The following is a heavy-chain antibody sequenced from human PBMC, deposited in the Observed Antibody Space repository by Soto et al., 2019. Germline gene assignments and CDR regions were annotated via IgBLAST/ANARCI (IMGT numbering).Heavy chain of an antibody. D-gene: IGHD3-10*01. V-gene: IGHV4-30-4*01. J-gene: IGHJ3*02. CDR3: ARGGRLGVTPEDAFDI. Sequence: QVQLQESGPGLVKPSQTLSLTCTVSGGSISSGDYYWSWIRQPPGKGLEWIGYIYYSGSTYYNPSLKSRVTISVDTSKNQFSLKLSSVTAADTAVYYCARGGRLGVTPEDAFDIWGQGTMVTVSS. CDR2: IYYSGST. CDR1: GGSISSGDYY.